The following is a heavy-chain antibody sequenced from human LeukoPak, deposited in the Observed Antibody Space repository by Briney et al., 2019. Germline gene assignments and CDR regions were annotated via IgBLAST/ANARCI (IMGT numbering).Heavy chain of an antibody. D-gene: IGHD1-26*01. CDR2: VHDSGST. CDR1: GGSISSYY. V-gene: IGHV4-59*01. CDR3: ARVGSYCMDV. Sequence: SETLSLTCSVSGGSISSYYWSWIRQPPGKGLEYIGHVHDSGSTNYNPSLKSRVTISIDTSKNQFSLKLSPVAAADTAVYYCARVGSYCMDVWGKGSTVTVSS. J-gene: IGHJ6*03.